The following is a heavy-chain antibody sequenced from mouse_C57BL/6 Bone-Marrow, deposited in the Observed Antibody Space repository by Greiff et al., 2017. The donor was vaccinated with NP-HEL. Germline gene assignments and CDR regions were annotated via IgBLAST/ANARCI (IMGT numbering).Heavy chain of an antibody. Sequence: EVKVVESGGGLVQPGGSMKLSCVASGFTFSNYWMNWVRQSPEKGLEWVAQIRLKSDNYATHYAESLKGRFTISRDDSKSSVYLQMNNLRAEDTGIYYCTPLIYYDYDDGYWGQGTTLTVSS. CDR3: TPLIYYDYDDGY. V-gene: IGHV6-3*01. J-gene: IGHJ2*01. CDR2: IRLKSDNYAT. D-gene: IGHD2-4*01. CDR1: GFTFSNYW.